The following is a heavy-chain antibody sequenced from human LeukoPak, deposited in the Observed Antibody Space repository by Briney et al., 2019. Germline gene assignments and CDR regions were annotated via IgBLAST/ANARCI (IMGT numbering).Heavy chain of an antibody. V-gene: IGHV1-46*01. CDR1: GYTFTGYY. D-gene: IGHD2-2*01. CDR3: ARAYSTFNAFDI. Sequence: ASAKVSCKASGYTFTGYYMHWVRQAPGQGLEWMGIINPSAGSTSYAQKFQGRVTMTRDTSTSTVYMELSSLRSEDTAVYYCARAYSTFNAFDIWGQGTMVTVSS. J-gene: IGHJ3*02. CDR2: INPSAGST.